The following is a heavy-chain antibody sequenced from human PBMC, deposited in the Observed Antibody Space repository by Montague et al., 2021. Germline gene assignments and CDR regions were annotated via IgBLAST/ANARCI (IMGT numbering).Heavy chain of an antibody. J-gene: IGHJ5*02. CDR3: AAYYYGGGGRGS. Sequence: SDTLSLTCSVSGDSVRCGIYHWGWIRQSPGKGLEWIGYICDGGSATYKTSLGSRVTMSLDTSSNQFSLNLRSATAADTAVYYCAAYYYGGGGRGSWGQGTLVTVSS. D-gene: IGHD3-22*01. V-gene: IGHV4-61*01. CDR2: ICDGGSA. CDR1: GDSVRCGIYH.